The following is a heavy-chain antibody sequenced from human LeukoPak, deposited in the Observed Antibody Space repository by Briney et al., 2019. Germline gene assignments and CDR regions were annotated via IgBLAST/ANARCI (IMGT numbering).Heavy chain of an antibody. CDR3: ARDHRHTSDYQDFDY. J-gene: IGHJ4*02. V-gene: IGHV1-2*02. CDR2: INPDSGST. CDR1: GYTFTDYY. D-gene: IGHD5-12*01. Sequence: ASMKVSCKGSGYTFTDYYIHWVRQAPGQGLEWMGWINPDSGSTNYARNFQGRVTMTRDPSINTAYMELNTLRSDDAALYFCARDHRHTSDYQDFDYWGQGTLVTVSS.